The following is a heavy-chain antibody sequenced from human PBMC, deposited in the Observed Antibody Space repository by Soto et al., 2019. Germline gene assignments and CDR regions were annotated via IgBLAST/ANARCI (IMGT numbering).Heavy chain of an antibody. CDR2: INHSGST. J-gene: IGHJ4*02. CDR1: GGSFSGYY. Sequence: PSETLSLTCAVYGGSFSGYYWTWIRQPPGKGLEWIGEINHSGSTNYNPSLKSRVTISVDTSKNQFSLKLSSVTAADTAVYYCARGQDSAYFAYWGQGTLVTVSS. CDR3: ARGQDSAYFAY. V-gene: IGHV4-34*01.